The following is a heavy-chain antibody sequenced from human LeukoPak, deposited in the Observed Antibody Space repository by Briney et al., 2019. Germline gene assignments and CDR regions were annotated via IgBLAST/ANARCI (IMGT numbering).Heavy chain of an antibody. J-gene: IGHJ6*03. CDR3: ARDQYSYGYYYYYYMDV. D-gene: IGHD5-18*01. V-gene: IGHV1-2*02. CDR2: INPNSGGT. Sequence: ASEKVSCKASGYTFTGYYMHWVRQAPGQGLEWMGWINPNSGGTNYAQKFQGRVTMTRDTSISTAYMELSRLRSDDTAVYYCARDQYSYGYYYYYYMDVWGKGTTVTVSS. CDR1: GYTFTGYY.